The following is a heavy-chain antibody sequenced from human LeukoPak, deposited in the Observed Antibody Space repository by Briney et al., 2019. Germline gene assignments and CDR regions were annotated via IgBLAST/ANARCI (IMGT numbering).Heavy chain of an antibody. CDR1: GYTFTTYV. CDR2: INTYNGNT. D-gene: IGHD6-19*01. Sequence: ASVKVSCKAAGYTFTTYVISWVRQSPGQGLEWMGWINTYNGNTNYAQTLQGRVTMTTDTSTSTAYMELRSLRSDGTAVYSCARQAGGYSSGWYQLHFEYWGQGTVVTVSS. CDR3: ARQAGGYSSGWYQLHFEY. V-gene: IGHV1-18*04. J-gene: IGHJ4*02.